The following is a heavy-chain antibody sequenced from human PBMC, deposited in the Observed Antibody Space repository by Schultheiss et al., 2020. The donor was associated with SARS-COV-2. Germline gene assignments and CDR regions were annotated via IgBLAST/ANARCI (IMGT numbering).Heavy chain of an antibody. Sequence: GGSLRLSCAASGFTFSSYAMHWVRQAPGKGLVWVSRINSDGSSTSYADSVKGRFTISRDNSKNTLYLQMNSLRAEDTAVYYCARAGLRWVLAYWGQGTLVTVSS. CDR3: ARAGLRWVLAY. V-gene: IGHV3-74*01. D-gene: IGHD4-23*01. J-gene: IGHJ4*02. CDR2: INSDGSST. CDR1: GFTFSSYA.